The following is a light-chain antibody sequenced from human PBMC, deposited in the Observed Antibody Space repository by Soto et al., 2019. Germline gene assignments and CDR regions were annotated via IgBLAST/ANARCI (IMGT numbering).Light chain of an antibody. J-gene: IGLJ1*01. CDR1: SSDVGTYNY. Sequence: QSVLAQPASVSGSPGQSITISCTGTSSDVGTYNYVSWYQHHPGKAPKLIIYEVSNRPSGVSNRFSGSKSGSTASLTISGLQAEDEADYYCSSHGGANNFYVFGNGTKLTV. CDR2: EVS. CDR3: SSHGGANNFYV. V-gene: IGLV2-14*01.